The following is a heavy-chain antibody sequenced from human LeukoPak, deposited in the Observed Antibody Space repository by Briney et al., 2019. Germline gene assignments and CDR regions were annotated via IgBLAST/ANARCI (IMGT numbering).Heavy chain of an antibody. J-gene: IGHJ4*02. CDR1: GFTFSGSA. V-gene: IGHV3-73*01. D-gene: IGHD1-26*01. CDR2: IRSKANSYAT. CDR3: AREGTTTSFDY. Sequence: GGSLRLSCAASGFTFSGSAMHWVRQASGKGLEWVGRIRSKANSYATAYAASVKGRFTISRDNSKNTLYLQMNSLRAEDTAVYYCAREGTTTSFDYWGQGTLVTVSS.